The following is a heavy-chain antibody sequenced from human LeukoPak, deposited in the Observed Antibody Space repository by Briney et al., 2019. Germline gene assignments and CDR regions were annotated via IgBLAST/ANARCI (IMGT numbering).Heavy chain of an antibody. CDR2: ISAYNGNT. D-gene: IGHD6-19*01. Sequence: ASVKVSCKASGYTFTSYGISWVRQAPGQGLEWMGWISAYNGNTNYAQKLQGRVTMTTDTSTSTAYMELRSLRSDDTAVYYCARDSLGSSGWYPWSSGHDYYYYMDVWGKGTTVTVSS. CDR3: ARDSLGSSGWYPWSSGHDYYYYMDV. CDR1: GYTFTSYG. V-gene: IGHV1-18*01. J-gene: IGHJ6*03.